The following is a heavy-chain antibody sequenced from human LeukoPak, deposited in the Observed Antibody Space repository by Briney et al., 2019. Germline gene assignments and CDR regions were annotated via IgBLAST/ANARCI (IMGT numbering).Heavy chain of an antibody. CDR3: ARVRRYCRGGSCYSGFDY. CDR1: GFTFSNFA. D-gene: IGHD2-15*01. Sequence: PGGSLRLSCAASGFTFSNFAMSWVRQAPGKGLEWVAYISSSGSTIYYADSVKGRFTISRDNAKNSLYLQMNSLRAEDTAVYYCARVRRYCRGGSCYSGFDYWGQGTLVTVSS. CDR2: ISSSGSTI. V-gene: IGHV3-48*03. J-gene: IGHJ4*02.